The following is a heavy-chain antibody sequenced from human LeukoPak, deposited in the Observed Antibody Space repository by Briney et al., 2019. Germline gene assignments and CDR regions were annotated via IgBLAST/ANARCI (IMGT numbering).Heavy chain of an antibody. J-gene: IGHJ4*02. V-gene: IGHV3-23*01. Sequence: GGSLRLSCAASGFTLSNHAMIWVRQAPGKGLEWVSSISGSGAMTYYADSVKGRFTISRDNAVDRLYLQMNSLRADDTAVYYXXXXRVDGSGSQFDSWGQGSLVIVSS. D-gene: IGHD3-10*01. CDR2: ISGSGAMT. CDR3: XXXRVDGSGSQFDS. CDR1: GFTLSNHA.